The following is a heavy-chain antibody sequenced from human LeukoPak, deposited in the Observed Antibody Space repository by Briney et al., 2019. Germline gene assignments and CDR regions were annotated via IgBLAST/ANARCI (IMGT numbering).Heavy chain of an antibody. V-gene: IGHV1-2*02. CDR1: GYTFTGYY. CDR2: INPNSGGT. J-gene: IGHJ4*02. Sequence: ASVKVSCKASGYTFTGYYMHWVRQAPGQGLEWMGWINPNSGGTNYAQKFQGRVTMTRDTSISTAYMELSRLRSDDTAVYYCARGGLLLWFGELPFHFDYWGQGTLVTVSS. D-gene: IGHD3-10*01. CDR3: ARGGLLLWFGELPFHFDY.